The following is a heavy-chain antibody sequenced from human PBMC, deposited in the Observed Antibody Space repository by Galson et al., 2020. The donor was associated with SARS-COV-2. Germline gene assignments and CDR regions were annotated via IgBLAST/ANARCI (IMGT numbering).Heavy chain of an antibody. CDR2: IYYSGST. CDR3: ARAAKITIFGVVIMGYFDY. J-gene: IGHJ4*02. CDR1: GGSISSYY. V-gene: IGHV4-59*01. Sequence: SETLSLTCTVSGGSISSYYWSWIRQPPGKGLEWIGYIYYSGSTNYNPSLKSRVTISVDTSKNQFSLKLSSVTAADTAVYYCARAAKITIFGVVIMGYFDYWGQGTLVTVSS. D-gene: IGHD3-3*01.